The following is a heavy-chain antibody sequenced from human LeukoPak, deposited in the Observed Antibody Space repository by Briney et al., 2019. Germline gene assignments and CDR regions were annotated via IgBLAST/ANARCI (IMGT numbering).Heavy chain of an antibody. CDR1: GFSISSHW. J-gene: IGHJ4*02. Sequence: GGFLRLSCVASGFSISSHWMSWVRQAPGKGLDWVAMIWSDASNQYYADSVKGRFTISRDNAKNSLYLQMNSLRAEDTALYHCARGSYCSGGSCPYYFDYWGQGTLVTVSS. V-gene: IGHV3-33*07. CDR3: ARGSYCSGGSCPYYFDY. CDR2: IWSDASNQ. D-gene: IGHD2-15*01.